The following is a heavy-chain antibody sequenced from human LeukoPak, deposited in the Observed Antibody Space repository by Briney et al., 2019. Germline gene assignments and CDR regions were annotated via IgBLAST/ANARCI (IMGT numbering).Heavy chain of an antibody. J-gene: IGHJ1*01. CDR2: IRSKANSYAT. Sequence: GGSLRLSCAASGFTFSGSAMHWVRQASGKGLEWVGRIRSKANSYATAYAAAVKGRFTISRDDSKNTAYLQMNSLKTEDTAVYYCTRHSPSYYYDSSGYYRIAEYFQHWGQGTLVTVSS. CDR1: GFTFSGSA. D-gene: IGHD3-22*01. CDR3: TRHSPSYYYDSSGYYRIAEYFQH. V-gene: IGHV3-73*01.